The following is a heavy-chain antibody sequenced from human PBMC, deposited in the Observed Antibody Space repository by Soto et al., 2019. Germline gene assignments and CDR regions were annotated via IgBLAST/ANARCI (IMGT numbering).Heavy chain of an antibody. CDR2: ISYDGSNK. Sequence: SLRLSCAASGFTFSSYAMHWVRQAPGKGLEWVAVISYDGSNKYYADSVKGRFTISRDNSKNTLYLQMNSLRAEDTAVYYCASVSWIVVVGDYYGMDVWGQGTTVTVSS. V-gene: IGHV3-30-3*01. J-gene: IGHJ6*02. CDR1: GFTFSSYA. CDR3: ASVSWIVVVGDYYGMDV. D-gene: IGHD2-2*01.